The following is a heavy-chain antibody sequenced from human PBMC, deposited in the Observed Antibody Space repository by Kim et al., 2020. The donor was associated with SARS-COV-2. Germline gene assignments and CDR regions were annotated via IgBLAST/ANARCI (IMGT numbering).Heavy chain of an antibody. V-gene: IGHV4-39*01. CDR1: GGSISSSSYY. J-gene: IGHJ4*02. Sequence: SETLSLTCTVSGGSISSSSYYWGWIRQPPGKGLEWIGSIYYSGSTYYNPSLKSRVTISVDTSKNQFSLKLSSVTAADTAVYYCARSSSFDYWGQGTLVTVSS. D-gene: IGHD2-15*01. CDR3: ARSSSFDY. CDR2: IYYSGST.